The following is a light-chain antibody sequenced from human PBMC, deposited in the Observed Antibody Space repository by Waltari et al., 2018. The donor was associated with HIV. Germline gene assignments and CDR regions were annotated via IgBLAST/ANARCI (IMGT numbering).Light chain of an antibody. CDR3: QQRSTWPRT. J-gene: IGKJ3*01. CDR2: DVS. CDR1: QSVSSY. Sequence: EIVLTQSPATLSLSPGERATLSCRASQSVSSYLAWYQQKPGQAPRLLIYDVSNRATGIPARFSGSESGTDFTLTISSLEPEDFAVYYCQQRSTWPRTFGPGTKVDIK. V-gene: IGKV3-11*01.